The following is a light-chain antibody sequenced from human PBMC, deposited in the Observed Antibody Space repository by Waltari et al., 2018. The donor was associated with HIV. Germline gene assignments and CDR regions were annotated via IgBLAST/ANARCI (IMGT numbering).Light chain of an antibody. CDR3: HQVNVLPFT. CDR2: YVS. J-gene: IGKJ3*01. V-gene: IGKV6-21*01. CDR1: QRVGDR. Sequence: EIVLTQSPDFQTVTAKEKVTITCRASQRVGDRIPWYQKKPHHSPKLRIKYVSQSVSGVPSRFSGSGSGTDFTLTINGLEAEDAATYYCHQVNVLPFTFGPGTKVDI.